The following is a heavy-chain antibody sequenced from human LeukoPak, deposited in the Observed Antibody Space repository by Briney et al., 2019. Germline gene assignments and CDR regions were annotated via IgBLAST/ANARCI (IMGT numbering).Heavy chain of an antibody. D-gene: IGHD6-19*01. V-gene: IGHV4-61*02. CDR1: GGSISSGSYY. J-gene: IGHJ4*02. CDR3: ARHSRSYSSGWYGVC. Sequence: SETLSLTCTVSGGSISSGSYYWSWIRQPAGKGLEWIGRIYTSGSTNYNPSLKSRVTISVDTSKNQFSLKLSSVTAADTAVYYCARHSRSYSSGWYGVCWGQGTLVTVSS. CDR2: IYTSGST.